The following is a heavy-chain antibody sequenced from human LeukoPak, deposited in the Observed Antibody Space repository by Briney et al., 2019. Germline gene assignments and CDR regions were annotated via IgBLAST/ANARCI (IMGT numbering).Heavy chain of an antibody. CDR3: ARPGSSWQTIDY. V-gene: IGHV5-51*01. CDR2: IYPGDSDT. CDR1: GYSFSTYW. Sequence: GESLKISCSGSGYSFSTYWIGWVRQMPGKGLEWMGIIYPGDSDTRYSPSFQGQVTISADKSINTAYLQWRSLKASDTAMYYCARPGSSWQTIDYWGQGALVTVSS. J-gene: IGHJ4*02. D-gene: IGHD6-13*01.